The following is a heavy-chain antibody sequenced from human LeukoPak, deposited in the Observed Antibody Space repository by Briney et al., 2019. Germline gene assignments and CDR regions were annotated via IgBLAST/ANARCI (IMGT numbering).Heavy chain of an antibody. CDR2: MNANSGNT. J-gene: IGHJ4*02. CDR3: ARGASRSFDL. V-gene: IGHV1-8*03. CDR1: GGTFSSYA. Sequence: ASVKVSCKASGGTFSSYAISWVRQAPGQGLEWMGWMNANSGNTGYAQRFQDRVTFTRDTSINTAYMELSSLRSEDTAVYYCARGASRSFDLWGQGTLVTVSS.